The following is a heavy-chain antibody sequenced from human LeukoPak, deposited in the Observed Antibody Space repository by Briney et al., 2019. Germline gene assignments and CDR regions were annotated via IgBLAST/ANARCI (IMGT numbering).Heavy chain of an antibody. CDR2: INHSGST. Sequence: PSETLSLTCAVYGGSFSGYYWSWIRQPPGKGLEWIGEINHSGSTNYNPSLKSRVTISVDTSKNQFSLKLSSVTAADTAVYYCARGNPAYYAVYYWGQGTLVTVSS. D-gene: IGHD3-3*01. J-gene: IGHJ4*02. CDR1: GGSFSGYY. V-gene: IGHV4-34*01. CDR3: ARGNPAYYAVYY.